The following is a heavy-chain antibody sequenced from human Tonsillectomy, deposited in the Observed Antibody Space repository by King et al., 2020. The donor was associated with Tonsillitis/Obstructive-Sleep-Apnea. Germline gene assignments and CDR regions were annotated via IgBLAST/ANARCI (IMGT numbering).Heavy chain of an antibody. Sequence: VQLVESGGGVVQPGRSLRLSCAASGFTFSSYAMHWVCQAPGKGLEWVAVISYDGSNKYYADSVKGRFTISRDNSKNTLYLQMNSLRAEDTAVYYCARDHYYYDSSGYPTYYYYYMDVWGKGTTVTVSS. D-gene: IGHD3-22*01. CDR2: ISYDGSNK. CDR1: GFTFSSYA. J-gene: IGHJ6*03. CDR3: ARDHYYYDSSGYPTYYYYYMDV. V-gene: IGHV3-30*04.